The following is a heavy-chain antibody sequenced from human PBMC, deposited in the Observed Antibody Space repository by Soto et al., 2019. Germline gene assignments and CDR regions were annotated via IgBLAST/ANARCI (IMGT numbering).Heavy chain of an antibody. CDR1: GDNFTSYY. V-gene: IGHV1-18*04. D-gene: IGHD3-10*01. CDR3: AREWDYSASRTYSNWFDP. Sequence: ASEGVSFMASGDNFTSYYIHWVRQAPGQGLEWMGWTSPYNGNTNYAQKLQGRVTMTIDTSKSTAYMELRSLRYDDTAVYYRAREWDYSASRTYSNWFDPWGQATLVTVSS. J-gene: IGHJ5*02. CDR2: TSPYNGNT.